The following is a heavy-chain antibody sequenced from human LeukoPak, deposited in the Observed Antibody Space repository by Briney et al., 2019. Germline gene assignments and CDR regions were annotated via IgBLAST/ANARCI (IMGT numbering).Heavy chain of an antibody. Sequence: ASVKVSCKAPGYTFTGYYMHWVRQAPGQGLEWMGRINPNSGGANYAQKFQGRATMTRATSISTAYMELSRLRSDDTAVYYCARDFCGGDCYSRSTYMDVWGKGTTVTVSS. CDR3: ARDFCGGDCYSRSTYMDV. CDR1: GYTFTGYY. D-gene: IGHD2-21*02. CDR2: INPNSGGA. V-gene: IGHV1-2*06. J-gene: IGHJ6*04.